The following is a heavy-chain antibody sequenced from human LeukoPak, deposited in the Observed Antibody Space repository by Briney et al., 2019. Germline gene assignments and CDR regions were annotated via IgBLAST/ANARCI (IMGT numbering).Heavy chain of an antibody. V-gene: IGHV3-23*01. CDR1: GLTFSDYA. CDR3: AKDPNGDYVGAFDS. CDR2: ITGGGGGT. Sequence: GGSLRLSCAASGLTFSDYAMTWVRQAPGKGLEWVSSITGGGGGTSYGASVKGRFTVYRDNSKNTLYLQMNSLRAEDTAIYYCAKDPNGDYVGAFDSWGQGTLVTVSS. J-gene: IGHJ3*01. D-gene: IGHD4-17*01.